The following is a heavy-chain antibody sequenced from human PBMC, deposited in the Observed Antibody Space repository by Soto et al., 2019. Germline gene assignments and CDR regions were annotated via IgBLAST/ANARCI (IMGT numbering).Heavy chain of an antibody. J-gene: IGHJ4*02. CDR1: GGTFGSYT. D-gene: IGHD2-2*01. CDR3: ARGGYASSYRFDY. Sequence: QVQLVQSGAEVKKPGSSVKVSCKASGGTFGSYTLNWVRQAPGQGLEWLGGIMPFIDTSTYAQMLQGRVTINEDKSTSTVYMELSSLKSDDTAVYYCARGGYASSYRFDYWGQGTLVTVSS. V-gene: IGHV1-69*06. CDR2: IMPFIDTS.